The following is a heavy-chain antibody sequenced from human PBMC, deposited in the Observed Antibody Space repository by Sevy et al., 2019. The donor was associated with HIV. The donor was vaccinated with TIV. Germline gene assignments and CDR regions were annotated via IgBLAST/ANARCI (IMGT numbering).Heavy chain of an antibody. CDR3: AKDSISGILTGYYSYYYGMDV. Sequence: SETLSLTCAVSGGSIRSVYWWHWVRQPPGKGLEWIGEIYHRGYTNYNPSLKSRVTISVDNFKNQFSLNLYSVTAADTAVYYCAKDSISGILTGYYSYYYGMDVWGQGTTVTVSS. J-gene: IGHJ6*02. D-gene: IGHD3-9*01. V-gene: IGHV4-4*02. CDR1: GGSIRSVYW. CDR2: IYHRGYT.